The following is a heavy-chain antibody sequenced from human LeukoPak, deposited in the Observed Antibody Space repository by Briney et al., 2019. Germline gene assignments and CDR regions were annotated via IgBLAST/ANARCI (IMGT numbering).Heavy chain of an antibody. CDR1: GFTFTSYA. D-gene: IGHD6-13*01. J-gene: IGHJ4*02. V-gene: IGHV3-23*01. CDR2: IVGSGGTT. Sequence: GGSLRLSCAASGFTFTSYAMSWVRQAPGKGLEWVSTIVGSGGTTYYADSVKGRFTVSGDNSKNTLYLQVNNLRPEDTAVYYCAKGSNTWGYYFDHWGQGTLVTVSS. CDR3: AKGSNTWGYYFDH.